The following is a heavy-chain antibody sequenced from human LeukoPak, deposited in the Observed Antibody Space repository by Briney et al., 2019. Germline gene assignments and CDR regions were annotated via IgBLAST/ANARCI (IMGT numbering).Heavy chain of an antibody. Sequence: PGGSLRLSCVASGFTFSSYAMSWVRQAPGKGLKWVSGISGSGGNTYYADSVKGRFTTSRDNSKNTLYLQMNSLRAEDTAVYYCAKVGVVRGVISAHAFDIWGQGTMVTVSS. D-gene: IGHD3-10*01. J-gene: IGHJ3*02. CDR3: AKVGVVRGVISAHAFDI. CDR1: GFTFSSYA. CDR2: ISGSGGNT. V-gene: IGHV3-23*01.